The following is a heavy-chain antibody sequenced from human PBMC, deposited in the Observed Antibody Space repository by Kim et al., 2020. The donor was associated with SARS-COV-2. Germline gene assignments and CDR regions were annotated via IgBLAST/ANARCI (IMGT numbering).Heavy chain of an antibody. Sequence: SVKVSCKVSGGTFRTQGISWVRQAPGQGLDWMGGIVPMDGRPDYAQKFKGRVTITADELSTTAYLDLTSLTSDDTAIYYCARDSEDAKYADYVRFFGSWGQGTPVTVAS. V-gene: IGHV1-69*13. CDR2: IVPMDGRP. CDR1: GGTFRTQG. D-gene: IGHD4-17*01. CDR3: ARDSEDAKYADYVRFFGS. J-gene: IGHJ5*02.